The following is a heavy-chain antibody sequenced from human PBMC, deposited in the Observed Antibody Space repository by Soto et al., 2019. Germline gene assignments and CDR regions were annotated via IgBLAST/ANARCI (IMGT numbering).Heavy chain of an antibody. CDR2: MNPNSGNT. CDR3: ARSYQLLSYYYYYMDV. V-gene: IGHV1-8*01. J-gene: IGHJ6*03. Sequence: GASVKVSCKASGYTFTSYDINWVRQATGQGLEWMGWMNPNSGNTGYAQKFQGRVTMTRNTSISTAYMELSSLRSEDTAVYYCARSYQLLSYYYYYMDVWGKGTTVTVSS. CDR1: GYTFTSYD. D-gene: IGHD2-2*01.